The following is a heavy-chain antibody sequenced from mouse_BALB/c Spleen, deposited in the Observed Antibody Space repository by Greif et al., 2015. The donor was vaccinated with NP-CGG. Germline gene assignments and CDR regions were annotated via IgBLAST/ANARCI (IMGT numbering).Heavy chain of an antibody. CDR1: GFTFSSYA. V-gene: IGHV5-6-5*01. CDR3: ARGDYYGSGYGWHFDV. J-gene: IGHJ1*01. Sequence: EVKVVESGGGLVKPGGSLKLSCAASGFTFSSYAMSWVRQTPEKRLEWVASISSGGSTYYPDSVKGRFTISRDNARNILYLQMSSLRAEDTAMYYCARGDYYGSGYGWHFDVWGAGTTVTVSS. CDR2: ISSGGST. D-gene: IGHD1-1*01.